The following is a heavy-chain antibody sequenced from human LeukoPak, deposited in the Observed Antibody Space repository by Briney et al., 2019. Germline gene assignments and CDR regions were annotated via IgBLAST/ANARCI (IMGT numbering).Heavy chain of an antibody. CDR3: AKGTIVREYIPHSYDY. J-gene: IGHJ4*02. Sequence: PGGSLRLSCAASGFTFSSYGMHWVRQAPGKGLEWVAFIRYDGSNKYYADSVKGRFTISRDNSKNTLYLQMNSLRAEDTAVYYCAKGTIVREYIPHSYDYWGQGTLVTVSS. CDR1: GFTFSSYG. V-gene: IGHV3-30*02. D-gene: IGHD3-10*01. CDR2: IRYDGSNK.